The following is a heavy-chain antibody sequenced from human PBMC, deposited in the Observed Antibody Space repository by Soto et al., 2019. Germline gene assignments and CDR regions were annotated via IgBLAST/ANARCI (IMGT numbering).Heavy chain of an antibody. CDR2: IAVDGSNK. CDR1: GFTFSYSA. Sequence: QVQLVDSGGGVVQPGRSLRLAGETSGFTFSYSAMHWVRQAPGKGLEWGAVIAVDGSNKYHADSVKGRFTISRDNSKKTLYLQMDSLRQEDTAFYHCAKDVRSGRRFGELRDFDHWGQGTLVTVST. V-gene: IGHV3-30*18. D-gene: IGHD3-10*01. J-gene: IGHJ4*02. CDR3: AKDVRSGRRFGELRDFDH.